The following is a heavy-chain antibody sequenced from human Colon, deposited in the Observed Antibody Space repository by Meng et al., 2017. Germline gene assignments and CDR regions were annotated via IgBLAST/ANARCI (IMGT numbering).Heavy chain of an antibody. D-gene: IGHD4-23*01. J-gene: IGHJ4*02. CDR3: ARGYGGNVDY. CDR1: GGSFSGYY. Sequence: LSCAVYGGSFSGYYWSWIRQPPGKGLEWIGEINHSGSTNYNPSLKSRVTISVDTSKNQFSLKLSSVTAADTAVYYCARGYGGNVDYWGQGTLVTVSS. V-gene: IGHV4-34*01. CDR2: INHSGST.